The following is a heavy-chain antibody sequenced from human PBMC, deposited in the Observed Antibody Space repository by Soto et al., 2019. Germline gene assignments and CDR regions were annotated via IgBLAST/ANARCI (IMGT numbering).Heavy chain of an antibody. V-gene: IGHV1-69*01. CDR3: ARDGGYCSSTSCRGYYYYGRDV. Sequence: QVQLVQSGAEVKKPGSSVKVSCKASGGTFSSYAISWVRQAPGQGLEWMGGIIPIFGTANYAQKFQGRVTITAEESTSTAYMELSSLRSEDTAVYYCARDGGYCSSTSCRGYYYYGRDVWGQGTTVTVSS. CDR1: GGTFSSYA. J-gene: IGHJ6*02. CDR2: IIPIFGTA. D-gene: IGHD2-2*01.